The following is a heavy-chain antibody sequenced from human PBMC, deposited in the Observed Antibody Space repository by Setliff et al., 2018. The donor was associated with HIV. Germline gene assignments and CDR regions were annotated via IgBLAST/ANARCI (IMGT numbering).Heavy chain of an antibody. Sequence: SETLSLTCGVSGYFISGGYYWAWIRQSPGKGLEWIGTIYHSGSTYYNPSLKSRVTISVDTSKNQFSLNLSSVTAADTAVYYCARGRIRSRLSDYWGQGTLVTVSS. J-gene: IGHJ4*02. CDR3: ARGRIRSRLSDY. V-gene: IGHV4-38-2*01. CDR1: GYFISGGYY. D-gene: IGHD3-16*02. CDR2: IYHSGST.